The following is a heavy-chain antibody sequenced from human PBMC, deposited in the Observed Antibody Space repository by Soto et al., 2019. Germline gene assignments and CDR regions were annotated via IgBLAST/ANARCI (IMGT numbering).Heavy chain of an antibody. CDR1: GFTFGSYA. J-gene: IGHJ6*02. Sequence: EVKLLDSGGGLVQTGGSLRLSCAASGFTFGSYAMGWVRQAPGKGLDWVSVISGSGGITYSADSVKGRFTISRDNSKNILYLQMNGLRAEDTAVYYCAKGITDTGGYYYYSMDVWGQGTAVTVSS. CDR2: ISGSGGIT. CDR3: AKGITDTGGYYYYSMDV. V-gene: IGHV3-23*01. D-gene: IGHD3-16*01.